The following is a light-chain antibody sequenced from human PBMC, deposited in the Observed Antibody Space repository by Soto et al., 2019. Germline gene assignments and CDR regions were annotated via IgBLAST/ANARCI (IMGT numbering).Light chain of an antibody. Sequence: DIQMTQSPSSLSASVGDRVTITCRASQSISSYLNWYQQKPGKAPKLLIYEASSLQSGVPSRFSGSGSGTDFTLTISSLQPEDFATYYCQQSDTTPWTFGLGTRVEIK. CDR1: QSISSY. V-gene: IGKV1-39*01. J-gene: IGKJ1*01. CDR2: EAS. CDR3: QQSDTTPWT.